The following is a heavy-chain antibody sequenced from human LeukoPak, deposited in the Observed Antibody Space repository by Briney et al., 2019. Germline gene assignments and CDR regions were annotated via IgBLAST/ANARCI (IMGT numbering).Heavy chain of an antibody. CDR2: INSNTGGT. D-gene: IGHD3-16*01. J-gene: IGHJ4*02. Sequence: ASVKVSCKASGYTFTGSFIHWVRQAPGQGLEWMGWINSNTGGTKYAQKFQGGVSMTRDTSTSTAYMELSSLIFDDTAVYYCARNGGFDKWGQGTRVIVSS. CDR1: GYTFTGSF. V-gene: IGHV1-2*02. CDR3: ARNGGFDK.